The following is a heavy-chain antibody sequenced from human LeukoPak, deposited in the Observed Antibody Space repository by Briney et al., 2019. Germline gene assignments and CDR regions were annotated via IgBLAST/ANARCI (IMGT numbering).Heavy chain of an antibody. CDR3: ASNHPPYGSEFDY. V-gene: IGHV3-72*01. CDR2: TRNKANSYTT. Sequence: GGSLRLSCAASGFTFSDHYMDWVRQAPGKGLEWVGRTRNKANSYTTEYAASVKGRFTISRDDSKNSLYLQMNSLKTEDTAVYYCASNHPPYGSEFDYWGQGTLITVSS. J-gene: IGHJ4*02. D-gene: IGHD3-10*01. CDR1: GFTFSDHY.